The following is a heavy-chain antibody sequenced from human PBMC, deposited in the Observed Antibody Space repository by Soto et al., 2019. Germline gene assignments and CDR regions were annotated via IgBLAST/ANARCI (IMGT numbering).Heavy chain of an antibody. CDR2: IYWDDDK. J-gene: IGHJ6*02. CDR1: AFSLSTGGVG. V-gene: IGHV2-5*02. CDR3: IQSRCGGDCLQSYASYYYYGMDV. D-gene: IGHD2-21*02. Sequence: QITLKESGPTLVKPTQTLTLTCTFSAFSLSTGGVGVGWFRQPPGKALEWLELIYWDDDKRYSPSLRSRLTITKDTSKNQVVLTMTNMDPVDTATYYCIQSRCGGDCLQSYASYYYYGMDVWGQGTTVTVSS.